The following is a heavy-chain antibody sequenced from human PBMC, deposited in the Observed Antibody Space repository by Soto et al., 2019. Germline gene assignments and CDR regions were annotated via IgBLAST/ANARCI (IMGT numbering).Heavy chain of an antibody. CDR3: ARLAYYYDDTNYYHDVFDL. CDR2: IHPGDSDS. V-gene: IGHV5-51*01. D-gene: IGHD3-22*01. CDR1: GYNFTTSY. Sequence: PGESLKISCQASGYNFTTSYIGWVRQMPGKGLEWMGIIHPGDSDSIYSPSFQGQVTFSADTSITTAYLQWSSLKASDTAIFYCARLAYYYDDTNYYHDVFDLWGQGTLVTVS. J-gene: IGHJ3*01.